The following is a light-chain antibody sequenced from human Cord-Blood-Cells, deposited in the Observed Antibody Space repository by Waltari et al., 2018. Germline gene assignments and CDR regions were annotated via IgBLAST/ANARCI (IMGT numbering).Light chain of an antibody. V-gene: IGKV1-5*03. CDR1: QSISSW. J-gene: IGKJ4*01. Sequence: DIQMTQSPSTLSAAVGDRVTITCRASQSISSWLAWYQQKPGNAPKLLVYKASSLESGDPSRFSVSGSGTEFTRTISSLQPDDFATYYCQQYNSYSLTFGGGTKVEIK. CDR3: QQYNSYSLT. CDR2: KAS.